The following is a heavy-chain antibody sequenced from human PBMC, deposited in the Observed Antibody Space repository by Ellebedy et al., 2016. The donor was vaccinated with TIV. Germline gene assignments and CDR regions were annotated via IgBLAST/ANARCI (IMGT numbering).Heavy chain of an antibody. CDR2: IYYSGST. J-gene: IGHJ5*02. V-gene: IGHV4-39*07. CDR3: ARDCSVIGMDRGNWFDP. Sequence: SETLSLTXTVSGGSISSSSYYWGWIRQPPGKGLEWIGSIYYSGSTYYNPSLKSRVTISVDTSKNQFSLKLSSVTAADTAVYYCARDCSVIGMDRGNWFDPWGQGTLVTVSS. CDR1: GGSISSSSYY. D-gene: IGHD3-10*01.